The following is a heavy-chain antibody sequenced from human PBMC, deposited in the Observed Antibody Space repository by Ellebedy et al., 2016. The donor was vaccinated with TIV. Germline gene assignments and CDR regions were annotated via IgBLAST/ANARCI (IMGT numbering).Heavy chain of an antibody. J-gene: IGHJ4*02. D-gene: IGHD3-16*01. Sequence: GESLKISCTASGFTFSSYALNWVRQAPGKGLEWVAGIGLGGTNTYYADSVKGRFTISSDDSKKTMYLQMSSLRDEDTAVYYCARKSDTLLFTGGYCWGQGTLVTVSS. CDR3: ARKSDTLLFTGGYC. CDR1: GFTFSSYA. V-gene: IGHV3-23*03. CDR2: IGLGGTNT.